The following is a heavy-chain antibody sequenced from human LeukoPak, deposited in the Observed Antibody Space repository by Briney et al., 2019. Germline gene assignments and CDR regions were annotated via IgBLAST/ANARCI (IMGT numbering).Heavy chain of an antibody. CDR2: MNPKSGNT. V-gene: IGHV1-8*01. CDR3: VRASLLLGLVGYYFDS. CDR1: GYSFISHD. D-gene: IGHD1-26*01. J-gene: IGHJ4*02. Sequence: ASMKVSCKASGYSFISHDMNWVRQATGQGIEWMGWMNPKSGNTDHAQKFQGRVTMNRNTSISDAYMELSRLRSEDTAVYFCVRASLLLGLVGYYFDSWGQGTPVTVFS.